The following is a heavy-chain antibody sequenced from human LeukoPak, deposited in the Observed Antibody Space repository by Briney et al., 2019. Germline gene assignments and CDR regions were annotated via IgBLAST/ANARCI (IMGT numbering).Heavy chain of an antibody. J-gene: IGHJ3*02. CDR1: GGSINSGNYY. CDR3: ARSFGAARAIDAFDI. Sequence: PSETLSLTCTVSGGSINSGNYYWSWIRQPAGKGLEWIGRIYTSGSTNYNPSLKSRVTISVDTSKNQFSLKLTSVTAADTAVYYCARSFGAARAIDAFDIWGQGTMVTVSS. D-gene: IGHD6-6*01. V-gene: IGHV4-61*02. CDR2: IYTSGST.